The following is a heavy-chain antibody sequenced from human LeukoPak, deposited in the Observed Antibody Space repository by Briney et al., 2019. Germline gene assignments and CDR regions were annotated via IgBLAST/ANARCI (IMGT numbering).Heavy chain of an antibody. V-gene: IGHV1-2*06. CDR3: ARDPIAAEDSSSWPNEGY. CDR1: GYTFTGYY. J-gene: IGHJ4*02. D-gene: IGHD6-13*01. CDR2: INPNSGGT. Sequence: GASVKVSCKASGYTFTGYYMHWVRQAPGQGLEWMGRINPNSGGTNYAQKFQGRVTMTRDTSIRTAYMELSRLRSDDTAVYYCARDPIAAEDSSSWPNEGYWGQGTLVTVSS.